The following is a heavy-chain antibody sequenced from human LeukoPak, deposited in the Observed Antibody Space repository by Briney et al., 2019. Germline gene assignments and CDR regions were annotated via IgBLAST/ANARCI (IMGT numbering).Heavy chain of an antibody. CDR3: PTGDIVATTHQYYFDH. J-gene: IGHJ4*02. Sequence: PGRSLRLSCAASGFTFSSYAMHWVRQAPGKGLEWVAVISYDGSRQYYADSVKGRFTISRDNSKNTLYLQMNSLRAEDTAVYYCPTGDIVATTHQYYFDHRGQGTLVTVSS. D-gene: IGHD5-12*01. V-gene: IGHV3-30-3*01. CDR1: GFTFSSYA. CDR2: ISYDGSRQ.